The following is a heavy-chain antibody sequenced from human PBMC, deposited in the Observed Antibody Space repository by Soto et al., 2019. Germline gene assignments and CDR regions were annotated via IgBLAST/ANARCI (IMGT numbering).Heavy chain of an antibody. Sequence: SQTLSLTCAISGDSVSSNSAAWNWIRQSPSRGLEWLGRTYYRSKWYNDYAVSVKSRITINPDTSKNQFSLQLNSVTPEDTAVYYCAREGVPGNYYGSGSYYLDVWGKGTTVTVSS. CDR2: TYYRSKWYN. J-gene: IGHJ6*03. V-gene: IGHV6-1*01. CDR1: GDSVSSNSAA. CDR3: AREGVPGNYYGSGSYYLDV. D-gene: IGHD3-10*01.